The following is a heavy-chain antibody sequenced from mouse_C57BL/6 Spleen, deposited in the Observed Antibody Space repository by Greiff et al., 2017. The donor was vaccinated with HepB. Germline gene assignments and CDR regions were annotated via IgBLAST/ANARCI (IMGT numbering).Heavy chain of an antibody. Sequence: DVKLVESGGGLVKPGGSLKLSCAASGFTFSSYAMSWVRQTPEKRLEWVATISDGGSYTYYPDNVKGRFTISRDNAKNNLYLQMSHLKSEDTAMYYCAREDDGWFAYWGQGTLVTVSA. CDR1: GFTFSSYA. J-gene: IGHJ3*01. CDR3: AREDDGWFAY. V-gene: IGHV5-4*01. D-gene: IGHD2-3*01. CDR2: ISDGGSYT.